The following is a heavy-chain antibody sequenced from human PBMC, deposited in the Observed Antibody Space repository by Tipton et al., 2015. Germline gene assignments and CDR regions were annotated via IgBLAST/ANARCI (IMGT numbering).Heavy chain of an antibody. Sequence: TLSLTCTVSGGSISSGSSYWSWIRQHPGKGLEWIGYIYYSGTTYYNPSLKSRVTISVDTSKSQFSLNLTSVTAADTAVYYCTREGFEDSSGFRYWGQGTLVTVSS. D-gene: IGHD3-22*01. CDR2: IYYSGTT. CDR1: GGSISSGSSY. J-gene: IGHJ4*02. CDR3: TREGFEDSSGFRY. V-gene: IGHV4-30-4*08.